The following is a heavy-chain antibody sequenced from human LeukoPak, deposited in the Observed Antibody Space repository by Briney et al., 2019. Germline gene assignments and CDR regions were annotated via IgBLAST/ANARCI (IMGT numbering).Heavy chain of an antibody. CDR3: AKDTGSSGWYDPPFFDY. CDR2: ISGSGGST. CDR1: GFTFSSYA. V-gene: IGHV3-23*01. D-gene: IGHD6-19*01. J-gene: IGHJ4*02. Sequence: QPGGSLRLSCAASGFTFSSYAMSWVLQAPGKGLEWVSAISGSGGSTYYADSVKGRFTISRDNSKNTLYLQMNSLRAEDTAVYYCAKDTGSSGWYDPPFFDYWGQGTLVTVSS.